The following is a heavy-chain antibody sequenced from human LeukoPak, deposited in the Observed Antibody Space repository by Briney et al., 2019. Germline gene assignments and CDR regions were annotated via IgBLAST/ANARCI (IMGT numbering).Heavy chain of an antibody. CDR2: INPSGGST. Sequence: ASVKVSCKASGYTFTSYYMHWVRQAPGQGLEWMGIINPSGGSTSYARKFQGRVTMTRDTSTSTVYMELSSLRSEDTAVYYCASYYDFWSGYPYGMDVWGQGTTVTVSS. V-gene: IGHV1-46*01. D-gene: IGHD3-3*01. CDR3: ASYYDFWSGYPYGMDV. J-gene: IGHJ6*02. CDR1: GYTFTSYY.